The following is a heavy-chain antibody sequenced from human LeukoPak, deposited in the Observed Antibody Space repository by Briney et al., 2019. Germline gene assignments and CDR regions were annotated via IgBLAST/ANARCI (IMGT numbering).Heavy chain of an antibody. J-gene: IGHJ6*03. D-gene: IGHD5-18*01. CDR1: GFTLSSYA. CDR2: ISVSGNT. Sequence: GGSLRLSCAASGFTLSSYAMSWVRQGPGKGLEWVSAISVSGNTYHADSVKGRFTISRDSYKNTLYLQMNSLRAEDAAVYYCAKGSRPGYSYGPREYYYYMDVWGKGTTVTVSS. V-gene: IGHV3-23*01. CDR3: AKGSRPGYSYGPREYYYYMDV.